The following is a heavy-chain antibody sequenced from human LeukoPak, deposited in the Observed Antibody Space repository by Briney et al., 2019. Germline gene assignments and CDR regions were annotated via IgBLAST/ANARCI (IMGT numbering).Heavy chain of an antibody. J-gene: IGHJ4*02. Sequence: ASVKVSCKASGYTFTGYYMHWVRRAPGQGLKWVGWINPDSGGTRYAQNFQGRVTMTRDTSIRTAYMELSRLTSDDTAIYYCAKDLGGGSYQPSDYWGQGTLVTVSS. CDR2: INPDSGGT. CDR1: GYTFTGYY. D-gene: IGHD1-26*01. V-gene: IGHV1-2*02. CDR3: AKDLGGGSYQPSDY.